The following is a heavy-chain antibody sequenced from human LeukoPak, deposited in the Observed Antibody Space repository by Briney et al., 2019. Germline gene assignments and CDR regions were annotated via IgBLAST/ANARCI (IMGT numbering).Heavy chain of an antibody. CDR2: TYYRSKWYN. J-gene: IGHJ4*02. CDR3: AREGGYSSWYPSGDFDY. CDR1: GDSVSSNSAA. Sequence: SQTLSLTSAISGDSVSSNSAAWNWIRQSPSRGLEWLGRTYYRSKWYNDYAVSVKSRITINPDTSKNQFSLQLNSVTPGDTAVYYCAREGGYSSWYPSGDFDYWGQGTLVTVSS. V-gene: IGHV6-1*01. D-gene: IGHD6-13*01.